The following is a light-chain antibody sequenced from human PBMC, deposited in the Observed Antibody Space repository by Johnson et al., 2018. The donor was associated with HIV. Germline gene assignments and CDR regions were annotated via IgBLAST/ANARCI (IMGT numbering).Light chain of an antibody. Sequence: QSVLTQPPSVSAAPGQKVTISCSGSTSNIGNNHVSWYQHFSGTAHKLLIYENNKRPSGIPDRFSGSKSGTSATLGITGLQTGDEADYYCGTWDNSLGVFFVFGTGTEVTVL. J-gene: IGLJ1*01. V-gene: IGLV1-51*02. CDR3: GTWDNSLGVFFV. CDR2: ENN. CDR1: TSNIGNNH.